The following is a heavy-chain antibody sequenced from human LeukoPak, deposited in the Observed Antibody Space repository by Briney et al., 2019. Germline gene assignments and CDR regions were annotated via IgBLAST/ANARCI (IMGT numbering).Heavy chain of an antibody. V-gene: IGHV1-18*01. D-gene: IGHD1-14*01. J-gene: IGHJ4*02. CDR2: ISAYNGNT. CDR3: ARWDRTASYYFDY. Sequence: ASVKVSCKASGYTFANYGVNWVRQAPGQGLEWMGWISAYNGNTNYARKLQGRVTMTTDTSTSTAYMELRSLTSDDAVVYYCARWDRTASYYFDYWGQGTLLTVSS. CDR1: GYTFANYG.